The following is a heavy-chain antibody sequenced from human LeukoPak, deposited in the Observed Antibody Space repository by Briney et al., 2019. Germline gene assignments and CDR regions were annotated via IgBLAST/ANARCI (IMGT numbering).Heavy chain of an antibody. CDR3: AGDGYSYGPNIDY. CDR1: GFTFSSYE. CDR2: ISSSGSTI. D-gene: IGHD5-18*01. V-gene: IGHV3-48*03. Sequence: PGGSLRLSCAASGFTFSSYEMNWVRQAPGKGLEWVSYISSSGSTIYYADSVKGRFTISRDNAKNSLYLQMNSLRAEDTAVYYCAGDGYSYGPNIDYWGQGTLVTVSS. J-gene: IGHJ4*02.